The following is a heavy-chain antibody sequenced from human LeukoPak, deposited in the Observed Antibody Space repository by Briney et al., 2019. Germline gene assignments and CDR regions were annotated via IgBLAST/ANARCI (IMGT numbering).Heavy chain of an antibody. CDR2: LNENGIT. Sequence: GGSLRLSCAASGFTFSGYKMYWVRQAPGKGLVWVSRLNENGITNYADSVKGRFAISRDNSKNTLYLQMNSLRAEDTAVYYCAKTPARYYFDYWGQGTLVTVSS. V-gene: IGHV3-74*01. J-gene: IGHJ4*02. CDR3: AKTPARYYFDY. D-gene: IGHD3-10*01. CDR1: GFTFSGYK.